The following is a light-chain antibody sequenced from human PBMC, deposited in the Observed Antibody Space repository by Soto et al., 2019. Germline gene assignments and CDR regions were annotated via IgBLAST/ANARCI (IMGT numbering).Light chain of an antibody. Sequence: AIRMTQSPSSYYSSTGDRVTITCRASQGISSYLAWYQQKPGKAPKLLIYAASTLQSGVPSRFSGSGSGTDFTLTISSLQHEDFATYDCQQLNSLALTFGGGTKVDI. CDR2: AAS. CDR3: QQLNSLALT. V-gene: IGKV1-8*01. J-gene: IGKJ4*01. CDR1: QGISSY.